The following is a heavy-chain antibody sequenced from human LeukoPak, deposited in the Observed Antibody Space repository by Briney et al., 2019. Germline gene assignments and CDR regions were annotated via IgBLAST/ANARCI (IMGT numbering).Heavy chain of an antibody. CDR2: FYYSGST. CDR1: GGSFSGNY. D-gene: IGHD3-10*01. J-gene: IGHJ5*02. CDR3: ARESNYHGSGTGWFDP. Sequence: SETLSLTCAVYGGSFSGNYRTWIRQPPGKGLEWIGYFYYSGSTYYNPSLKSRVTISLDTSKNQLSLKLSSVTAAGTAVYYCARESNYHGSGTGWFDPWGQGTLVTVSS. V-gene: IGHV4-34*01.